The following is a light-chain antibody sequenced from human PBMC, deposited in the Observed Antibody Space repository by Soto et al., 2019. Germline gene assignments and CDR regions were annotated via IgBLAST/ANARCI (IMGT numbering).Light chain of an antibody. Sequence: EIVLTQSPATLSLSPGERATLSCRASQSVSSYLAWYQQQPGQAPRLLIYDASNRATGIPPRFSGSGSGTDFTLTISSLEPEDFAVYYCQQRSNWPPITFGPGTRLEIK. CDR3: QQRSNWPPIT. CDR1: QSVSSY. V-gene: IGKV3-11*01. CDR2: DAS. J-gene: IGKJ5*01.